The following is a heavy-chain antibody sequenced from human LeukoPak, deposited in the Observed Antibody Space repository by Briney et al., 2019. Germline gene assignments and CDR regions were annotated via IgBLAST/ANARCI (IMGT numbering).Heavy chain of an antibody. CDR1: AFTFRSYW. D-gene: IGHD3-10*01. Sequence: GGSLRLSCSASAFTFRSYWMSWLRRAPGKGPEWVANIRQDGSEKYYMDSVKGRFTISRDNAKKSLYLQMNSLRADDTAMYYCARDFSAQVPVTIHDNWFDPWGQGTLVIVSS. CDR2: IRQDGSEK. V-gene: IGHV3-7*01. J-gene: IGHJ5*02. CDR3: ARDFSAQVPVTIHDNWFDP.